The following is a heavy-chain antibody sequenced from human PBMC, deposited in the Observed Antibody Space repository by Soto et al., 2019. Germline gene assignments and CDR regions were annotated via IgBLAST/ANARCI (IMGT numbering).Heavy chain of an antibody. CDR3: ASDSYGRPFDF. V-gene: IGHV4-38-2*01. CDR1: GYSISRGYY. Sequence: SETLSLTCAVSGYSISRGYYWGWIRQPPGKGLEWIASIYHSGSSYYNPSLKSRVTISVDTSKNHFSLKLGSVSAADTAVYYCASDSYGRPFDFWGQGTTVTVSS. CDR2: IYHSGSS. J-gene: IGHJ6*02. D-gene: IGHD5-18*01.